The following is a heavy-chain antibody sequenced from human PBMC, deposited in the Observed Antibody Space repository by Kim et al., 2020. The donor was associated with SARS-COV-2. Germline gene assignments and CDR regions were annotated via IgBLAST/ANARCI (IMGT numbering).Heavy chain of an antibody. D-gene: IGHD5-18*01. J-gene: IGHJ4*02. CDR3: ARHPGYSYGTFIDY. V-gene: IGHV4-39*01. Sequence: SETLYLTCTVSGGSISSSSYYWGWIRQPPGKGLEWIGSIYYSGSTYYNPSLKSRVTISVDTSKNQFSLKLSSVTAADTAVYYCARHPGYSYGTFIDYWGQGTLVTVSS. CDR1: GGSISSSSYY. CDR2: IYYSGST.